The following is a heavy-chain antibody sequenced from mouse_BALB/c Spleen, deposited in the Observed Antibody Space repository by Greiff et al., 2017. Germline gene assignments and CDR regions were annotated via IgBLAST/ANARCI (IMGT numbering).Heavy chain of an antibody. CDR2: ISSGGGST. D-gene: IGHD1-2*01. J-gene: IGHJ3*01. CDR3: ARHYYGSFAY. CDR1: GFAFSSYD. V-gene: IGHV5-12-1*01. Sequence: EVKLVESGGGLVKPGGSLKLSCAASGFAFSSYDMSWVRQTPEKRLEWVAYISSGGGSTYYPDTVKGRFTISRDNAKNTLYLQMSSLKSEDTAMYYCARHYYGSFAYWGQGNLVTVSA.